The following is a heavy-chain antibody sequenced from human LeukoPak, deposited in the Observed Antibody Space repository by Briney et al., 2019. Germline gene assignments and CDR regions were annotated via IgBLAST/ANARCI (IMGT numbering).Heavy chain of an antibody. CDR1: GGTFSSYA. Sequence: SVKVSCKASGGTFSSYAISWVRQAPGQGLEWMGGIIPIFGTANYAQKFQGRVTITADESTSTAYMELSSLRSEDTAVYYCARGNYYDSSGYSHRLDPWGQGTLVTVSS. CDR3: ARGNYYDSSGYSHRLDP. J-gene: IGHJ5*02. CDR2: IIPIFGTA. D-gene: IGHD3-22*01. V-gene: IGHV1-69*13.